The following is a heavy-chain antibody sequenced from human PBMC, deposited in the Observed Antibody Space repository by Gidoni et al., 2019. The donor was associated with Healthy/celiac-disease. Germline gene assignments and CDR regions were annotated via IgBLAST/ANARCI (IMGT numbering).Heavy chain of an antibody. J-gene: IGHJ3*02. D-gene: IGHD3-3*01. CDR1: GGSISCSSYY. CDR2: IYYSGCT. CDR3: ARGVVVVRDAFDI. V-gene: IGHV4-39*07. Sequence: LQLQESGPGLVKPSENLSLTCTVSGGSISCSSYYWGWIRQPPGKGLEWIGSIYYSGCTYYNPSLKSRVTISVDTSKNQFSLKLSSVTAADTAVYYCARGVVVVRDAFDIWGQGTMVTVSS.